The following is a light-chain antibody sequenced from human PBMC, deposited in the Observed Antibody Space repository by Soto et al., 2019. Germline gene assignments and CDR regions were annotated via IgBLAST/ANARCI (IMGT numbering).Light chain of an antibody. Sequence: EVVLTQSPATLSLSPGERATLSCTASQSISTYLTWYQHKPGQAPRLLIYDASRRAPGIPARFSGSGSGTDFTLTISSLEPEDFAVYYCQQRRNWPPLTFGGWTKVEIK. CDR3: QQRRNWPPLT. CDR2: DAS. J-gene: IGKJ4*01. CDR1: QSISTY. V-gene: IGKV3-11*01.